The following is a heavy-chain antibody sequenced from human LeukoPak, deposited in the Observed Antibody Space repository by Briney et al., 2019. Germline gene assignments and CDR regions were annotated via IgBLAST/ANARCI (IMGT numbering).Heavy chain of an antibody. Sequence: PSQTLSLTCTVSGGSISSGGYYWSWIRQPPGKGLEWIGYIYHSGSTYYNPSLKSRVTISVDRSKNQFSLKLSSVTAADTAVYYCARDRWDLPFDYWGQGTLVTVSS. CDR2: IYHSGST. CDR3: ARDRWDLPFDY. J-gene: IGHJ4*02. D-gene: IGHD1-26*01. CDR1: GGSISSGGYY. V-gene: IGHV4-30-2*01.